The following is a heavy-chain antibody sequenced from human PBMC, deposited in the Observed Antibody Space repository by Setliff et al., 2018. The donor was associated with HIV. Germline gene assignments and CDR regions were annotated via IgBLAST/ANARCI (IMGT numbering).Heavy chain of an antibody. CDR1: GASFVGDNH. J-gene: IGHJ4*02. V-gene: IGHV4-30-4*01. CDR2: FMYTDIHYVKYLN. CDR3: ARARSDWYNVRPYYFDL. D-gene: IGHD6-19*01. Sequence: PSETLSLTCAVSGASFVGDNHWSWIRQTPERGLEWIAYFMYTDIHYVKYLNYRNPSLASRLSISVDKSKNQFSLTLSSVTAADTAVYYCARARSDWYNVRPYYFDLWGQGTPVTVSS.